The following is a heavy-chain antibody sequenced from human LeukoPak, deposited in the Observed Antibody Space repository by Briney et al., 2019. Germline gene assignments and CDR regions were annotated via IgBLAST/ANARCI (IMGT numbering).Heavy chain of an antibody. CDR2: ISYSGIT. Sequence: PSETLSLTCTVSGASVSDYSWTWIRQPPGKGLEWIGNISYSGITNYNPSLKSRVTMSLDTSKNQFSLKLSSVTAADTAVYYCARDSGTTGEVKFDPWGKGTTVTVSS. J-gene: IGHJ6*04. CDR3: ARDSGTTGEVKFDP. D-gene: IGHD3-10*01. V-gene: IGHV4-59*02. CDR1: GASVSDYS.